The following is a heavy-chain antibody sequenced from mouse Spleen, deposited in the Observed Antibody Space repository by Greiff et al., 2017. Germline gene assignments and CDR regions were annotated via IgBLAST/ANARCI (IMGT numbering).Heavy chain of an antibody. Sequence: EVQRVESGPGLVKPSQSLSLTCSVTGYSITSGYYWNWIRQFPGNKLEWMGYISYDGSNNYNPSLKNRISITRDTSKNQFFLKLNSVTTEDTATYYCARALLWLRRGFDYWGQGTTLTVSS. CDR1: GYSITSGYY. V-gene: IGHV3-6*01. CDR3: ARALLWLRRGFDY. CDR2: ISYDGSN. D-gene: IGHD2-2*01. J-gene: IGHJ2*01.